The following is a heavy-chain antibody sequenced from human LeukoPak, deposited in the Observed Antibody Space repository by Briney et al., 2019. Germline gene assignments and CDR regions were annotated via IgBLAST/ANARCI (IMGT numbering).Heavy chain of an antibody. CDR2: ISYDENNK. V-gene: IGHV3-30*18. J-gene: IGHJ4*02. Sequence: ASISYDENNKYQAGSVKGRFTVSRDNSKNTLYLQMNSLRAEDTAMYYCAKSITMVRGTVDYWGQGTLVTVSS. CDR3: AKSITMVRGTVDY. D-gene: IGHD3-10*01.